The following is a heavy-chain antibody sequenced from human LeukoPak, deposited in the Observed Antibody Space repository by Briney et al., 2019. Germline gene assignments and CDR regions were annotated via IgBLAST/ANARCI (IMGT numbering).Heavy chain of an antibody. Sequence: ASVKVSCKASGYTFTGYYMHWVRQVPGQGLECVGWINPNSGGTNYAQKFQGRVTMTRDTSISTAYMELSRLRSDDTAVYYCACPAYYDSSGAYYYYGMDVWGQGTTVTVSS. CDR1: GYTFTGYY. V-gene: IGHV1-2*02. CDR3: ACPAYYDSSGAYYYYGMDV. J-gene: IGHJ6*02. D-gene: IGHD3-22*01. CDR2: INPNSGGT.